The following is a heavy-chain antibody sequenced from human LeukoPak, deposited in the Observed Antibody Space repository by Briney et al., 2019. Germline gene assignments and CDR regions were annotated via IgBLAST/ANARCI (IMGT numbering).Heavy chain of an antibody. CDR1: GFTFSSYS. V-gene: IGHV3-21*01. D-gene: IGHD2-2*02. CDR3: TRDYNSRTSCYSF. Sequence: GGFLRLSCAASGFTFSSYSMNWVRQAPGKGLEWVSSISSSGNYIYYADSVKGRFTISRDNAKNSLYLQMNSLRAEDTAVYYCTRDYNSRTSCYSFWGQGTMVTVSS. J-gene: IGHJ3*01. CDR2: ISSSGNYI.